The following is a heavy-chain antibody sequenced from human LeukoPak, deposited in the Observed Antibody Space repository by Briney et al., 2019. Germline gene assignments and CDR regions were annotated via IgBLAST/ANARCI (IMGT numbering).Heavy chain of an antibody. D-gene: IGHD3-10*01. CDR3: ARASSGTYYNLVDFRI. J-gene: IGHJ3*02. CDR2: LNPNSGGT. Sequence: ASVKVSCKASGYTFTVYYIYWVRQAPGQGLEWMGWLNPNSGGTNYAQKFQDRVTMTRDTSISTAYLELSRLRSDDTAVFYCARASSGTYYNLVDFRISGQGTMVTVSS. CDR1: GYTFTVYY. V-gene: IGHV1-2*02.